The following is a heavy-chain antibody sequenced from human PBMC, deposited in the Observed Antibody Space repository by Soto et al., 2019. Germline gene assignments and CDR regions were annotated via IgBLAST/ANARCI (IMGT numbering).Heavy chain of an antibody. J-gene: IGHJ4*02. CDR2: MYKSGST. V-gene: IGHV4-59*08. CDR1: GGSISSYY. CDR3: ASMGYHYGSGSYPLDY. D-gene: IGHD3-10*01. Sequence: QVQLQESGPGLVKPSETLSLTCTVSGGSISSYYWTWIRQPPGKELEWIGFMYKSGSTYYNPSLNSRFTRSVDTSKNKFPLTLRSVPAADTAVYYCASMGYHYGSGSYPLDYWGQGTLVTVSS.